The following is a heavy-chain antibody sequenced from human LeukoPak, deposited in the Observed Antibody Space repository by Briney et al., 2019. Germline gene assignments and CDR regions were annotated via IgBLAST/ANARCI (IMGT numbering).Heavy chain of an antibody. Sequence: SETLSLTRTVSGYSISSGYYWGWIRQPPGKGLEWIGSIYHSGSTYYNPSLKSRVTISVDTSKNQFSLKLSSVTAADTAVYYCARGTGSDYWGQGTLVTVSS. CDR3: ARGTGSDY. J-gene: IGHJ4*02. V-gene: IGHV4-38-2*02. D-gene: IGHD1/OR15-1a*01. CDR2: IYHSGST. CDR1: GYSISSGYY.